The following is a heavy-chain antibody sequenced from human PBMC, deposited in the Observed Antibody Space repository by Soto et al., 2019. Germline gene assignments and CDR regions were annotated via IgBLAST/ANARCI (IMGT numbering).Heavy chain of an antibody. V-gene: IGHV3-23*01. D-gene: IGHD6-13*01. Sequence: EVQLLESGGGLVQPGGSLRLSCAASGFTLNNYGMSWVRQAPGKGLEWVSAISPNGQGIYYADSVKGRFIISKDNSKNTVFLHMDSLTVDDTAVYYCAKDRGYPRDYFHYWGQGTLVTVSS. CDR2: ISPNGQGI. J-gene: IGHJ4*02. CDR3: AKDRGYPRDYFHY. CDR1: GFTLNNYG.